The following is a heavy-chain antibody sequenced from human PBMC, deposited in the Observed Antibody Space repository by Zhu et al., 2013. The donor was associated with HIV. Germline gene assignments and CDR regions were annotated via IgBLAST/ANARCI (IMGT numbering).Heavy chain of an antibody. CDR1: GYTFTTYY. V-gene: IGHV1-46*01. CDR2: INLNDHNT. Sequence: QVLLVQSGAEVKKPGASVKVSCKASGYTFTTYYIHWMRQAPGQGLEWMGMINLNDHNTNLAQKFHGRLTITGDTATNTVYLDLSNLKFEDTAVYFCAREYHGGYFDYWAQGTLVTVSS. D-gene: IGHD3-10*01. CDR3: AREYHGGYFDY. J-gene: IGHJ4*02.